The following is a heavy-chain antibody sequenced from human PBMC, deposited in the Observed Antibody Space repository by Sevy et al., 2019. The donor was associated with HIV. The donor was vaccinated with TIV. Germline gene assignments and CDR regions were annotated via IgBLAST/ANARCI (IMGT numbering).Heavy chain of an antibody. V-gene: IGHV1-2*06. CDR1: GYTFTGYY. CDR2: INPNSGGT. J-gene: IGHJ4*02. Sequence: ASVKVSCKASGYTFTGYYMHWVRQAPGQGLEWTGRINPNSGGTNDAQKFQGRVTMTRDTSISTAYMELSRLRSDDTAVYYCARAIIIMAHIGSFPFDYWSQGTLVTVSS. D-gene: IGHD3-10*01. CDR3: ARAIIIMAHIGSFPFDY.